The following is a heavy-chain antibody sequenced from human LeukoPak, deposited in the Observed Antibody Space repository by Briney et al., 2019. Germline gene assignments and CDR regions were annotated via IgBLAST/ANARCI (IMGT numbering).Heavy chain of an antibody. CDR2: ISGGSGSI. V-gene: IGHV3-23*01. CDR1: GFTFSSYA. J-gene: IGHJ4*02. D-gene: IGHD1-26*01. Sequence: QPGGSLRLSCAASGFTFSSYAMSWVRQAPGKGLEWVSGISGGSGSIYYADSVKGRFTISRDNSKNTLYLQMNSLRAEDTAVYYCARTRVLGGSYSVGLASYFDYWGQGTLVTVSS. CDR3: ARTRVLGGSYSVGLASYFDY.